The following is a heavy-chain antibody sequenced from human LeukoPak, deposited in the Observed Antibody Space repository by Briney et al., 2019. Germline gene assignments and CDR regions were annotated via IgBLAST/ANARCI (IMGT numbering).Heavy chain of an antibody. CDR3: ARHPEYCSSTSCYHFDY. CDR1: GFTFSIYG. Sequence: GGSLRLSCAASGFTFSIYGMHWVRQAPGKGLEWVAVISYNGNNKYYAESVKGRFTISRDNSKNTLYLQMNSLGAEDTAVYYCARHPEYCSSTSCYHFDYWGQGTLVTVSS. CDR2: ISYNGNNK. J-gene: IGHJ4*02. V-gene: IGHV3-30*03. D-gene: IGHD2-2*01.